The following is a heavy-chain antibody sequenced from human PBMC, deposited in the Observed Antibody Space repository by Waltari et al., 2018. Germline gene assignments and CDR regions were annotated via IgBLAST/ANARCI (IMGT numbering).Heavy chain of an antibody. V-gene: IGHV4-30-4*08. Sequence: QVELLESGPGLVKPSRTLFLTCTVSDDSLNTRAFYWNWIRQPPGQGLEFVGYISHTGNAYSNPSLKGRVTISMDTSKRQFSLKLNSVTAAATAVYYCARGGAAVTRPFDYWGQGTLVTVSS. CDR1: DDSLNTRAFY. CDR2: ISHTGNA. CDR3: ARGGAAVTRPFDY. D-gene: IGHD4-17*01. J-gene: IGHJ4*02.